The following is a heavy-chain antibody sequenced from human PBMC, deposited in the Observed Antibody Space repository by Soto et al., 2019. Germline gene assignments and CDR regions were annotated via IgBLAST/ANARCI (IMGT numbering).Heavy chain of an antibody. D-gene: IGHD3-10*01. V-gene: IGHV4-59*01. CDR1: GGSISSYY. CDR3: ARARGFGELYWFDP. J-gene: IGHJ5*02. Sequence: ETLSLTCTVSGGSISSYYWSWIRQPPGKGLEWIGYIYYSGSTNYNPSLKSRVTISVDTSKNQFSLKLSSVTAADTAVYYCARARGFGELYWFDPWGQGTLVTVSS. CDR2: IYYSGST.